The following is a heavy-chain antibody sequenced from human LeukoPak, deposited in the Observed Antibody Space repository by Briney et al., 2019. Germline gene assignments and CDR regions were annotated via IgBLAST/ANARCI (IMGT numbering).Heavy chain of an antibody. D-gene: IGHD6-19*01. CDR3: AKDNVVAGTSWFDP. CDR1: GFTFSRYA. Sequence: GGSLRLSCEASGFTFSRYAMHWVRQAPGKGLEWVAVISYDGSNKYYADSVKGRFTISRDNSKNTLYLQMNSLRAEDTAVYYCAKDNVVAGTSWFDPWGQGTLVTVSS. V-gene: IGHV3-30-3*01. J-gene: IGHJ5*02. CDR2: ISYDGSNK.